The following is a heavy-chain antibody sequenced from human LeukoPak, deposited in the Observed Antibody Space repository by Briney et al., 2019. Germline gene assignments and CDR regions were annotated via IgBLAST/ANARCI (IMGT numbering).Heavy chain of an antibody. Sequence: ASVKVSCKASGYTFTSYDINWVRQATGQGLEWMGWMNPNSGNTGYAQKFQGRVTMTRNTSISTAYMELSSLRSEDTAVYYCAREFLEWLGPFDPWGQGTPVTVSS. CDR3: AREFLEWLGPFDP. J-gene: IGHJ5*02. CDR2: MNPNSGNT. D-gene: IGHD3-3*01. CDR1: GYTFTSYD. V-gene: IGHV1-8*01.